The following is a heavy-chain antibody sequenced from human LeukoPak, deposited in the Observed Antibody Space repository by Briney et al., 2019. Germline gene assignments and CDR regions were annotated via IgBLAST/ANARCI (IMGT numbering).Heavy chain of an antibody. CDR1: GYSFTSYW. V-gene: IGHV5-51*01. CDR3: ARIGVLPTDAGDIVVVPAAIRFYDAFDI. CDR2: IYPGDSDT. Sequence: GESLKISCKGSGYSFTSYWIGWVRQMPGKGLEWMGIIYPGDSDTRYSPSFQGQVTISADKSISTAYLQWSSLKASDTAMYYCARIGVLPTDAGDIVVVPAAIRFYDAFDIWGQGTMVTVSS. J-gene: IGHJ3*02. D-gene: IGHD2-2*01.